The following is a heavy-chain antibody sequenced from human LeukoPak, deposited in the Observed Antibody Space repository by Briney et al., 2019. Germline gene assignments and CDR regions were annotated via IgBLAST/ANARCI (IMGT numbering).Heavy chain of an antibody. Sequence: GGSLRLSCAASGFTFSSYAMSWVRQAPGKGLEWVSSISSSSGYIYYADSVKGRFTISRDNAKNSLYLQMNSLRAEDTAVYYCAAAADILTGYFPFDYWGQGTLVTVSS. CDR3: AAAADILTGYFPFDY. J-gene: IGHJ4*02. D-gene: IGHD3-9*01. V-gene: IGHV3-21*01. CDR1: GFTFSSYA. CDR2: ISSSSGYI.